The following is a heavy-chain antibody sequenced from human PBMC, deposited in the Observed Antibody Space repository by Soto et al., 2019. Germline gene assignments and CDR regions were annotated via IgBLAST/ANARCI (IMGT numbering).Heavy chain of an antibody. CDR1: GFTFSSYA. V-gene: IGHV3-30-3*01. D-gene: IGHD3-22*01. CDR3: AREGNSDSSGYYPFPYLYYYGMDV. J-gene: IGHJ6*02. CDR2: ISYDGSNK. Sequence: GGSLRLSCAASGFTFSSYAMHWVRQAPGKGLEWVAVISYDGSNKYYADSVKGRFTISRGNSKNTLYLQMNSLRAEDTAVYYCAREGNSDSSGYYPFPYLYYYGMDVWGQGTTVTVSS.